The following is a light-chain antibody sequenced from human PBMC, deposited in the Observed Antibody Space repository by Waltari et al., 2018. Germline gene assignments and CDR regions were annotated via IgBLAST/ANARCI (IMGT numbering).Light chain of an antibody. CDR1: NIGDES. V-gene: IGLV3-21*02. Sequence: SYVLTRPPSVSVAPGQTARFTCGGDNIGDESVHWYQQRPGQAPVLVVYDDSDRPSGIPERFSGSNSGNTATLSISRVEAGDEADYYCQVWHSSTVIFGGGTKLTVL. CDR2: DDS. J-gene: IGLJ2*01. CDR3: QVWHSSTVI.